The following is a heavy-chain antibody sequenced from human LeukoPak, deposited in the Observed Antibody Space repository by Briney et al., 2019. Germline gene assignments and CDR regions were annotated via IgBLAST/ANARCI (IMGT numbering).Heavy chain of an antibody. CDR3: ARGKVGATPDY. J-gene: IGHJ4*02. CDR2: IYYSGST. V-gene: IGHV4-61*01. D-gene: IGHD1-26*01. Sequence: PSETLSLTCTVSGGSVSSGSYYWSWIRQPPGKGLEWIGYIYYSGSTNYNPSLKSRVTISVDTSKNQFSLKLSSVTAADTAVYYCARGKVGATPDYWGQGTLVTVSS. CDR1: GGSVSSGSYY.